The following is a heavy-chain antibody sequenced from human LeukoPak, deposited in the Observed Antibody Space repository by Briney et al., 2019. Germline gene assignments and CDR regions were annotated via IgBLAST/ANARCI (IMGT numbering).Heavy chain of an antibody. D-gene: IGHD1-26*01. CDR1: GYTFTSYD. CDR2: IIPIFGTA. CDR3: ARGAPMGAIDY. V-gene: IGHV1-69*05. Sequence: SVKVSCKASGYTFTSYDINWVRQATGQGLEWMGGIIPIFGTANYAQKFQGRVTITTDESTSTAYMELSSLRSEDTAVYYCARGAPMGAIDYWGQGTLVTVSS. J-gene: IGHJ4*02.